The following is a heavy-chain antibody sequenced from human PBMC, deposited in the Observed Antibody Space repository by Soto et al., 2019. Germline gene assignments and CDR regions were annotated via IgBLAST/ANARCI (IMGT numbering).Heavy chain of an antibody. V-gene: IGHV1-69*06. CDR1: GGTFSSYA. CDR3: ARDRGYSSDYFHY. Sequence: QVQLVQSGAEVKKPGSSVKVSCKASGGTFSSYAISWLRQAPGQGLEWMGWIIPIFGTANYAQKFQGRVTITADKSTSTAYMELSSLRTEDTAVYYCARDRGYSSDYFHYWGQGTLVSVSS. CDR2: IIPIFGTA. J-gene: IGHJ4*02. D-gene: IGHD5-18*01.